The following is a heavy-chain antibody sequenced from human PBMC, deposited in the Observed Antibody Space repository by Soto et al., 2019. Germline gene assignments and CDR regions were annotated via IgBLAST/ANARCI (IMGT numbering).Heavy chain of an antibody. V-gene: IGHV1-69*08. D-gene: IGHD3-22*01. J-gene: IGHJ4*02. CDR3: ARDYYDSSGYYSFDY. Sequence: QVQLVQSGAEVKKPGSSVKVSCKASGGTFSSYTISWVRQAPGQGLEWMGRIIPILGIANYAQKFQGRVTITADKSTSTAYVELSSLRSEDTAVYYCARDYYDSSGYYSFDYWGQGTLVTVSS. CDR2: IIPILGIA. CDR1: GGTFSSYT.